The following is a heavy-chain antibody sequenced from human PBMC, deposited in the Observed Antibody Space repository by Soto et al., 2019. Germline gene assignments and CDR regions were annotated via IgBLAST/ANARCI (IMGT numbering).Heavy chain of an antibody. Sequence: QVQLVQSGAEVKKPGSSVKVSCKASGGTFSSYAISWVRQAPGQGLEWMGGIIPIFGTANYAQKFQGRVKITADESTSTAYMELSSLRPEDTAVYYCARLAELVPAARDPENWFDPWGQGTLVTVSS. D-gene: IGHD2-2*01. CDR2: IIPIFGTA. CDR3: ARLAELVPAARDPENWFDP. CDR1: GGTFSSYA. V-gene: IGHV1-69*12. J-gene: IGHJ5*02.